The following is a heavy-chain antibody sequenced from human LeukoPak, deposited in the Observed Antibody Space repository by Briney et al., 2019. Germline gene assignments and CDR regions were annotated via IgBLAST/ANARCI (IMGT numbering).Heavy chain of an antibody. Sequence: GGSLRLSCAASGFTFSSYAMSWVRQAPGKGLEWVSAISGSCGSTYYADSVKGRFTISRDNSKNTLFLQMNSLRAEDTAVYYCAKGRYYYDSSDAFDIWGQGTMVTVSS. CDR2: ISGSCGST. CDR1: GFTFSSYA. J-gene: IGHJ3*02. V-gene: IGHV3-23*01. CDR3: AKGRYYYDSSDAFDI. D-gene: IGHD3-22*01.